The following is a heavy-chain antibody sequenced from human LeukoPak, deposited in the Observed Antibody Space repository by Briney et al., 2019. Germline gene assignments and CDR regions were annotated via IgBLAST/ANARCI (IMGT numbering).Heavy chain of an antibody. J-gene: IGHJ6*02. Sequence: SETLSLTCTVSGGSISSYYWSWIRQPPGKGLEWIGYIYYSGSTNYNPSLKSRVTISVDTSKNQFSLKLSSVTAADTAVYYCAREYWGYSGYDSYYYYGMDVWGQGTTVTVSS. D-gene: IGHD5-12*01. CDR3: AREYWGYSGYDSYYYYGMDV. CDR1: GGSISSYY. CDR2: IYYSGST. V-gene: IGHV4-59*01.